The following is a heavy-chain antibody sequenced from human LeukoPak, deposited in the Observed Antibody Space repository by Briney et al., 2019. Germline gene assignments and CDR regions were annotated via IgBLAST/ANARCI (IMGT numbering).Heavy chain of an antibody. CDR3: TTVSLLGIAAALPYFDY. J-gene: IGHJ4*02. D-gene: IGHD6-13*01. CDR1: GFTFSSYG. CDR2: SYSGGST. V-gene: IGHV3-NL1*01. Sequence: PGGSLRLSCAASGFTFSSYGMHWVRQAPGKGLEWVAVSYSGGSTYHAESVKGRFTISRDNSKSTLYLQMNSLKTEDTAVYYCTTVSLLGIAAALPYFDYWGQGTLVTVSS.